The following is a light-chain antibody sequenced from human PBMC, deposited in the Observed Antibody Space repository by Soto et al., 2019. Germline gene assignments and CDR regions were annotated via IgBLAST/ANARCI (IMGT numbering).Light chain of an antibody. V-gene: IGKV3-11*01. CDR1: QSVSSY. J-gene: IGKJ5*01. CDR3: QQRSNWVT. Sequence: EIVLTQSPATLSFSAGERGTRSCRSSQSVSSYLAWYQQKPGQAPRLLIYDASNRATGIPARFSGSGSGTDFTLTISSLEPEDFAVYYCQQRSNWVTFGQGTRLEIK. CDR2: DAS.